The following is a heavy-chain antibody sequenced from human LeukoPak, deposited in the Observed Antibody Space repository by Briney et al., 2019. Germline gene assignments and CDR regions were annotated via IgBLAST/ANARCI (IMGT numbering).Heavy chain of an antibody. CDR2: ISSSSSYI. CDR3: ASSGGYNFPKPDY. CDR1: GFTFSSYS. V-gene: IGHV3-21*01. D-gene: IGHD5-24*01. J-gene: IGHJ4*02. Sequence: PGGSLRLSCAAPGFTFSSYSMNWVRQAPGKGLEWVSSISSSSSYIYYADSVKGRFTISRDNAKNSLYLQMNSLRAEDTAVYYCASSGGYNFPKPDYWGQGTLVTVSS.